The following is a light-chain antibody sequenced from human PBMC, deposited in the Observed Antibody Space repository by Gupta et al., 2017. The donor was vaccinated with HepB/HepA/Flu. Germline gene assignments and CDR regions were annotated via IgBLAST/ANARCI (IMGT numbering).Light chain of an antibody. V-gene: IGLV2-11*01. Sequence: QSALTQPRSVSGSPGQSVTISCAGTSSDVGAYNYVSWLQQYPGKAPKFIIYDVNKRPSGVPDRFSGSKSGNTAYLTISGLQAEDEADYYSASHAGSSVVFGGGTKVTVL. CDR2: DVN. J-gene: IGLJ2*01. CDR3: ASHAGSSVV. CDR1: SSDVGAYNY.